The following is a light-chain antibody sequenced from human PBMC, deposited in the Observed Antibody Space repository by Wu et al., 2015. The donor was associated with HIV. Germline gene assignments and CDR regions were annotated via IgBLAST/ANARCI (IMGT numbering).Light chain of an antibody. CDR3: QQYGFSQLS. J-gene: IGKJ4*01. CDR1: QFVSGSY. CDR2: GAS. Sequence: EIVLTQSPGTLSLSPGDRATLSCWASQFVSGSYLAWYQHKPGQAPRLLIYGASTRATGIPDRFSGSGSGTDFTLIISRLEAEDFAVYYCQQYGFSQLSFGGGTKVEIK. V-gene: IGKV3-20*01.